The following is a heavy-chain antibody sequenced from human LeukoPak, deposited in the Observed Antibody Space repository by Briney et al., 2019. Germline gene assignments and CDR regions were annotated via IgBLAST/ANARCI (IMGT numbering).Heavy chain of an antibody. V-gene: IGHV4-4*09. J-gene: IGHJ6*03. CDR1: GGSISSYY. Sequence: PSETLSLTCTVSGGSISSYYWSWIRQPPGKGLEWIGYIYTSGSTNYNPSLKSRVTISVDTSKNQFSLKLSSVTAADTAVYYCASSIAARDYYYYYYMDVWGKGTTVTVSS. D-gene: IGHD6-6*01. CDR3: ASSIAARDYYYYYYMDV. CDR2: IYTSGST.